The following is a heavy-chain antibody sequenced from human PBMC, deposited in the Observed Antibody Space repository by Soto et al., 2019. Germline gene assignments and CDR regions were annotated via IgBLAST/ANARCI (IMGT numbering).Heavy chain of an antibody. J-gene: IGHJ3*02. CDR1: GGTISSSSYY. CDR3: ARDRIVVVITTRAADAFDI. CDR2: IYYSGST. V-gene: IGHV4-39*02. Sequence: ATLCLTCTVSGGTISSSSYYWGWIRQAPGKGLEWIGSIYYSGSTYYNPSLKSRVTISVDTSKSQFSLKLSSVTAADTAVYYCARDRIVVVITTRAADAFDIWGQGTMVT. D-gene: IGHD3-22*01.